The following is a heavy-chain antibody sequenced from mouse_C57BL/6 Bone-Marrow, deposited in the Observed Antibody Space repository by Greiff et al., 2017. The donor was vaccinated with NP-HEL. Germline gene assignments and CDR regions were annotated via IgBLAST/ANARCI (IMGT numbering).Heavy chain of an antibody. CDR2: INPSSGYT. D-gene: IGHD2-4*01. CDR1: GYTFTSYW. Sequence: VQLQQSGAELAKPGASVKLSCKASGYTFTSYWMHWVKQRPGQGLEWIGYINPSSGYTKYNQKFKDKATLTADKSSSTAYMQLSSLTYEDSAVDYPLYDYDGAMDYWGQGTSVTVSS. J-gene: IGHJ4*01. CDR3: LYDYDGAMDY. V-gene: IGHV1-7*01.